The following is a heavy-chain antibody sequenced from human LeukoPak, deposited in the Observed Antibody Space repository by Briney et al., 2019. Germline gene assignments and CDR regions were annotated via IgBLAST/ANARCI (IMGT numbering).Heavy chain of an antibody. CDR2: IDPSDSYT. Sequence: GESLRISCKGSGYSFTSYWISWVRQMPGKGLEWMGRIDPSDSYTNYSPSFQGHVTISADKSISTAYLQWSSLKASDTAMYYCARREYCSSTSYDDGMDVWGQGTTVTVSS. J-gene: IGHJ6*02. D-gene: IGHD2-2*01. CDR3: ARREYCSSTSYDDGMDV. V-gene: IGHV5-10-1*01. CDR1: GYSFTSYW.